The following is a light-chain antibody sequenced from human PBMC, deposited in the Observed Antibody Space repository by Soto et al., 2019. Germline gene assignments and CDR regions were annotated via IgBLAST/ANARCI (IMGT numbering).Light chain of an antibody. CDR1: QSLRSN. CDR2: GAS. V-gene: IGKV3-15*01. J-gene: IGKJ1*01. Sequence: IVMTQSPPTLSVSPGEEATLACRASQSLRSNLAWYQQKPGQAPRLLIYGASTRATGIPSRFSGSGSGTEFTLTISSLQPDDFATYYCQQYNSYPWTFGQGTKVDIK. CDR3: QQYNSYPWT.